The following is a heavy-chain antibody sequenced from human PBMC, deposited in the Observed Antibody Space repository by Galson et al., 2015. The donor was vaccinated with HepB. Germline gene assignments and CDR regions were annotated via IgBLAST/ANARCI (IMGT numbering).Heavy chain of an antibody. J-gene: IGHJ5*02. CDR3: TRQLYSYGPNWFDP. CDR1: GFTFSSYA. CDR2: IRSKANSYAT. V-gene: IGHV3-73*01. D-gene: IGHD5-18*01. Sequence: SLRLSCAASGFTFSSYAMHWVRQAPGKGLEWVGRIRSKANSYATAYAASVKGRFTISRDDSKNTAYLQMNSLKTEDTAVYYCTRQLYSYGPNWFDPWGQGTLVTVSS.